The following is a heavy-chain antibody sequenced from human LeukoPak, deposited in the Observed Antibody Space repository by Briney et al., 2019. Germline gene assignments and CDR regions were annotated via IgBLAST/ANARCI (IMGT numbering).Heavy chain of an antibody. CDR3: ARGRADYFDSSGYYFDY. CDR1: GGSISSYY. Sequence: PSETLSLTCTVSGGSISSYYWSWIRQPAGKGLEWVGRIYTSGSTNYNPSLKRRVIMSVDTSKNQFSLKLSSVTAADTAVYYCARGRADYFDSSGYYFDYWGQGTLVTVSS. D-gene: IGHD3-22*01. V-gene: IGHV4-4*07. J-gene: IGHJ4*02. CDR2: IYTSGST.